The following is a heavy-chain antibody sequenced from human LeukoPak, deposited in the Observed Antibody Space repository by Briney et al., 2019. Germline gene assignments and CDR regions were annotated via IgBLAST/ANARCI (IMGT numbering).Heavy chain of an antibody. D-gene: IGHD3-10*01. Sequence: GGSLRLSCAASGFTFSSYWMHWVRQAPGKGLVWVSRIKSDGSSTTYADSVKGRFTISRDNAKNTLYLQMNSLRAEDTAVYYCATNYYGSGPDHWGQGTLVTVFS. CDR2: IKSDGSST. J-gene: IGHJ4*02. CDR3: ATNYYGSGPDH. V-gene: IGHV3-74*01. CDR1: GFTFSSYW.